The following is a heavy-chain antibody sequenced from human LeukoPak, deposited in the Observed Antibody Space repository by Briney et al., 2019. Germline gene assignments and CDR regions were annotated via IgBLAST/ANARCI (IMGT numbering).Heavy chain of an antibody. D-gene: IGHD2-15*01. CDR2: INPNSGGT. J-gene: IGHJ5*02. CDR3: AREIYCSGGSCYSNWFDP. V-gene: IGHV1-2*02. CDR1: GYTFTSYY. Sequence: ASVKVSCKASGYTFTSYYMHWVRQAPGQGLEWMGWINPNSGGTNYAQKFQGRVTMTRDTSISTAYMELSRLRSDDTAVYYCAREIYCSGGSCYSNWFDPWGQGTLVTVSS.